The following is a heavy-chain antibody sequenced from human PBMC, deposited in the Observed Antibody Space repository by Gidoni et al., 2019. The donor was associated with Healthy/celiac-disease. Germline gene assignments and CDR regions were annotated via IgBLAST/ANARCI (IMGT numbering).Heavy chain of an antibody. CDR3: ARIKVKGYYFDY. V-gene: IGHV4-59*01. Sequence: TVSGGSIRSYYWSWIRQPPGKGLEWIGYIYYSGSTNYNPSLKSRVTISVDTSKNQFSLELSSVTAADTAVYYCARIKVKGYYFDYWGQGTLVTVSS. CDR1: GGSIRSYY. J-gene: IGHJ4*02. CDR2: IYYSGST.